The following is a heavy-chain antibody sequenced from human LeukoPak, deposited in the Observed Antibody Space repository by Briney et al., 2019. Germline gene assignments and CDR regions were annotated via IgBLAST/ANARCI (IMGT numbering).Heavy chain of an antibody. D-gene: IGHD3-10*01. J-gene: IGHJ4*02. Sequence: GASVKVSCKASGGTFSSYAISWVRQAPGQGLEWMGRIIPILGIANYAQKFQGRVTITADKSTSTAYMELSSLRSEDTAVYYCARDHSRRAPLWSQWGQGTLVTVSS. CDR3: ARDHSRRAPLWSQ. V-gene: IGHV1-69*04. CDR2: IIPILGIA. CDR1: GGTFSSYA.